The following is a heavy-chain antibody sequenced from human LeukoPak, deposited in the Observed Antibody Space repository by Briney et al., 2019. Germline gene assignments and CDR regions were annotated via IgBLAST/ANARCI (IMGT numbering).Heavy chain of an antibody. J-gene: IGHJ4*02. CDR3: ARAPRNSSTMLDY. CDR1: GYTFTSYW. CDR2: INPDGGST. D-gene: IGHD6-13*01. Sequence: ASVKVSCKASGYTFTSYWIQWVRQAPGQGLEWMGLINPDGGSTAYAHRFQGRVTMTRDTSTCTVYMDFSSLRSEDTALYYCARAPRNSSTMLDYWGQGTLVTVSS. V-gene: IGHV1-46*01.